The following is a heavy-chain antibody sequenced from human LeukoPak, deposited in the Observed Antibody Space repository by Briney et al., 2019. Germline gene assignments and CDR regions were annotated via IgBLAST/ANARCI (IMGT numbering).Heavy chain of an antibody. D-gene: IGHD2-8*01. CDR3: ARRPTMTNTRLDY. CDR1: GFTFSNYA. Sequence: GGSLRLSCAASGFTFSNYAMSWVRQAPGKGLEWVSAISGSGDSTYYADSVKGRFTISRDNSKNTLYLQINSLRAEDTAVYYCARRPTMTNTRLDYWGQGTLVTVSS. J-gene: IGHJ4*02. V-gene: IGHV3-23*01. CDR2: ISGSGDST.